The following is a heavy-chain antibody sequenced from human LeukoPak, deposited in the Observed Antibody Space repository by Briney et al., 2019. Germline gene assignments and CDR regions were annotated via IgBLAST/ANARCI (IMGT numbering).Heavy chain of an antibody. CDR2: MNPNSGNT. V-gene: IGHV1-8*01. J-gene: IGHJ4*02. Sequence: ASVKVSCKASGYTFTSYDINWVRQATGQGLEWMGWMNPNSGNTGYAQKFQGGVTMTRNTSISTAYMELSSLRSEDTAVYYCARPLSDYEFDYWGQGTLVTVSS. CDR3: ARPLSDYEFDY. CDR1: GYTFTSYD. D-gene: IGHD1-26*01.